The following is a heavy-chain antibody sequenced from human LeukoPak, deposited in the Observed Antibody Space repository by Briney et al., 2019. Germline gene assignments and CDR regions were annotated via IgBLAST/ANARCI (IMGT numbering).Heavy chain of an antibody. Sequence: SETLSLTCSVSGGSISGYYWTWIRQPAGKGLEWIGRVYTSGSTHYNPSLKTRLTMSVDTSKNQFSLKLNSVTAADTAVYYCASQGHHGKIVGTTLSYFYMDVWGKGTTVTVSS. V-gene: IGHV4-4*07. CDR2: VYTSGST. CDR1: GGSISGYY. J-gene: IGHJ6*03. CDR3: ASQGHHGKIVGTTLSYFYMDV. D-gene: IGHD1-26*01.